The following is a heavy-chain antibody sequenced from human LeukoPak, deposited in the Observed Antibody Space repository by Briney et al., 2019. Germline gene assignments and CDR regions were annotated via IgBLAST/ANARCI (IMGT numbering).Heavy chain of an antibody. J-gene: IGHJ3*02. CDR1: GYTFTGYY. CDR2: INPNSGGT. D-gene: IGHD6-19*01. Sequence: ASVKVSCKASGYTFTGYYMHWVRQAPGQGLEWMGWINPNSGGTNYALKFQDWVTMTRDTSISTAYMELSRLRSDDTAVYYCAREAVAVPAEGDAFDIWGQGTMVTVSS. V-gene: IGHV1-2*04. CDR3: AREAVAVPAEGDAFDI.